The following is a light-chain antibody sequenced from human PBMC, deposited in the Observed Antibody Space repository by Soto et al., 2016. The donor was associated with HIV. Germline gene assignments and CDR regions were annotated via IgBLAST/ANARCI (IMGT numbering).Light chain of an antibody. CDR1: VLAKNF. CDR2: KDT. CDR3: YSAADNNAV. V-gene: IGLV3-27*01. J-gene: IGLJ2*01. Sequence: SHELTQPSSVSVSPGQTVKITCSGDVLAKNFARWFQQKPGQAPILVIYKDTYRPSGIPERFSGSNSGTTVTLIITGAHVDDEADYYCYSAADNNAVFGGGTKLTVL.